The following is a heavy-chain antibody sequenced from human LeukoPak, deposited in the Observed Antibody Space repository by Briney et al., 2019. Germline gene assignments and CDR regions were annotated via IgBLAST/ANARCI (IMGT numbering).Heavy chain of an antibody. V-gene: IGHV5-51*01. J-gene: IGHJ4*02. Sequence: GESLKISCKGSGYSFSSYWIGWVRQMPGKGLECLGIIYPGDSDTRYSPSFQGQVTISADKSISTAYLQSSSLKASDTAMYYCARHEAYSSSYVDYWGQGTLVTVSS. D-gene: IGHD6-13*01. CDR2: IYPGDSDT. CDR3: ARHEAYSSSYVDY. CDR1: GYSFSSYW.